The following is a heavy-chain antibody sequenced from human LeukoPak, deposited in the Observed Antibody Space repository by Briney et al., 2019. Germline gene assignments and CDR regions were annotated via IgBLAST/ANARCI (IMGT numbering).Heavy chain of an antibody. CDR1: GFTFSTFG. V-gene: IGHV3-30*02. Sequence: GGSLGLSCAASGFTFSTFGMHWVRQAPGKGLEWVAYIRYDGTYKPYADSVKGRFTISRDNSKNTLYLQMNSLRGEDTAVYYCAKVVYGLGSHDNTDYWGQGTLVTVSS. CDR2: IRYDGTYK. J-gene: IGHJ4*02. D-gene: IGHD3-10*01. CDR3: AKVVYGLGSHDNTDY.